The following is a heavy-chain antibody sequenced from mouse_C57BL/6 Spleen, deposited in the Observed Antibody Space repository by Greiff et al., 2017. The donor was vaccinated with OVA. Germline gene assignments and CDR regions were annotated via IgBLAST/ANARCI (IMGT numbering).Heavy chain of an antibody. Sequence: VQLQQSGAELVRPGASVKLSCTASGFNIKDDYMHWVKQRPEQGLEWIGWIDPENGDTEYASKFQGKATITADTSSNTAYLQLSSLTSEDTSVYYCTTWGRNSRDFDYWGQGTTLTVSS. V-gene: IGHV14-4*01. D-gene: IGHD2-1*01. CDR1: GFNIKDDY. CDR2: IDPENGDT. J-gene: IGHJ2*01. CDR3: TTWGRNSRDFDY.